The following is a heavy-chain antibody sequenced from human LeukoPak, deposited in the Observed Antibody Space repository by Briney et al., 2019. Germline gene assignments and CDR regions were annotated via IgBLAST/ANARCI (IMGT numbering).Heavy chain of an antibody. CDR2: ISPGDSDA. D-gene: IGHD2-2*01. Sequence: GESLKISCKGSGYTFTNYYIGWVRQMPGKGLEWMGIISPGDSDARYSPSFQGQVTISADKSISTAYLRWSNLKASDTAIYYCARRYCSSTSCNPYFFDLWGQGTLVTVSS. CDR3: ARRYCSSTSCNPYFFDL. J-gene: IGHJ4*02. V-gene: IGHV5-51*01. CDR1: GYTFTNYY.